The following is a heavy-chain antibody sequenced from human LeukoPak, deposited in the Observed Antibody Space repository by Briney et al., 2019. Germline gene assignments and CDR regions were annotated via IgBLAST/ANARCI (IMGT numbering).Heavy chain of an antibody. CDR1: GFRVSNYA. D-gene: IGHD2-8*01. CDR2: VRGSEDST. Sequence: GGSLGLSCAASGFRVSNYAMSWVRLAPGKGLEWVSGVRGSEDSTYYADSVKGRFTVSRDTSRNTLYLQMDSLRAEDTAVYYCAKDGYCTTVTCYGWLDYWGLGTLVTVSS. CDR3: AKDGYCTTVTCYGWLDY. J-gene: IGHJ4*02. V-gene: IGHV3-23*01.